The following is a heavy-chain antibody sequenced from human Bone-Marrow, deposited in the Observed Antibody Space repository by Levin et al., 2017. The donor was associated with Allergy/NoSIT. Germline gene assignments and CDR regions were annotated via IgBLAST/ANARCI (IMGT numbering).Heavy chain of an antibody. CDR1: GFTFSTYA. CDR2: ISGTGGTT. CDR3: TRTVSATRGIS. Sequence: GESLKISCVGSGFTFSTYAMAWVRQAPGKGTEWVSGISGTGGTTYYADSLKGRLTISRDNSKSTLSLQMNSLRAEDTAICCGTRTVSATRGISWGQGTLVIVSS. V-gene: IGHV3-23*01. D-gene: IGHD5-12*01. J-gene: IGHJ5*02.